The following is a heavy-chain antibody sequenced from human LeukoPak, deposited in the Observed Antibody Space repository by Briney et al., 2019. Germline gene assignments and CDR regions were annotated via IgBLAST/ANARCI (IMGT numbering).Heavy chain of an antibody. Sequence: ASVKVSCKACGYTFTGYYMHWVRQAPGQGLEWMGWINPNSGGTNYAQKFQGRVTMTRDTSISTAYMELSRLRSDDTAVYYCARESLEYSSSSDAFDIWGQGTMVTVSS. CDR1: GYTFTGYY. J-gene: IGHJ3*02. CDR3: ARESLEYSSSSDAFDI. CDR2: INPNSGGT. V-gene: IGHV1-2*02. D-gene: IGHD6-6*01.